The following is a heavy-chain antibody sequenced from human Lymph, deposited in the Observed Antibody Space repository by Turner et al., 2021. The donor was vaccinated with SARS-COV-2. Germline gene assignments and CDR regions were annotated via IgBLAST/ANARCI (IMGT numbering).Heavy chain of an antibody. J-gene: IGHJ4*02. V-gene: IGHV3-21*01. CDR1: GFTFSTYS. CDR3: ARDIPTTADYFDY. Sequence: EVQLVESGGGLVKPGGSLRLSCAASGFTFSTYSMNWVRQAPGKGLEWIASISSSSSYIYYADSVKGRFTISRDDAKNSRYLQMNGLRAEDTAVYDCARDIPTTADYFDYWGQGTLVTVSS. D-gene: IGHD4-17*01. CDR2: ISSSSSYI.